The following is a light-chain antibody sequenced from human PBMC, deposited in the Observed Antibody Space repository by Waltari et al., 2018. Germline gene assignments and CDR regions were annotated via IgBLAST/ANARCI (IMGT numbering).Light chain of an antibody. J-gene: IGLJ1*01. Sequence: QSALTQPASVSGSPGQSITISCTGTSSHVGSSNRVSWYQQHPGKGPKILIYEGTQRLSGVSDRFSGSKSGNTASLTLSGLQPEDEADYYCCAHAGGGTHYAFGTGTKVTVL. CDR3: CAHAGGGTHYA. CDR2: EGT. V-gene: IGLV2-23*01. CDR1: SSHVGSSNR.